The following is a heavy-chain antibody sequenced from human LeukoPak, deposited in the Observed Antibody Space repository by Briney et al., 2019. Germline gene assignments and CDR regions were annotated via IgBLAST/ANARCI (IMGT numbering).Heavy chain of an antibody. J-gene: IGHJ3*02. D-gene: IGHD2-21*01. Sequence: GGTLRLSCAASGFIFSTYGMSWVRQVPGKGPEWLSTISNSGDNTYYADFVKGRFTIARDNAKNTLYLQMYSLRAEDTALYYCAKFKGKDGIRDSYDIWGQGTIVTVSS. CDR2: ISNSGDNT. V-gene: IGHV3-23*01. CDR3: AKFKGKDGIRDSYDI. CDR1: GFIFSTYG.